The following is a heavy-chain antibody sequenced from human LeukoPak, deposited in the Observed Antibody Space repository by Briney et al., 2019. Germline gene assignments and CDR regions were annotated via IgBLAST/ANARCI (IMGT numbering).Heavy chain of an antibody. CDR3: ARGVIVHPYYMDV. CDR2: INPNSGGT. Sequence: ASVTVSFKASGYTFTVYYMHWVRQAPGQGQERMGWINPNSGGTNYAQKFQGRVTMTRDMSISTAYMELSRLRSDDTAVCYCARGVIVHPYYMDVWGKGTTVTVSS. V-gene: IGHV1-2*02. CDR1: GYTFTVYY. D-gene: IGHD3-16*02. J-gene: IGHJ6*03.